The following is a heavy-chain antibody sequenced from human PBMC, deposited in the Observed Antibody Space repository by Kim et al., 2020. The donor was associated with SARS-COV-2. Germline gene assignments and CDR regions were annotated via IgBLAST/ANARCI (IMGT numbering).Heavy chain of an antibody. D-gene: IGHD4-17*01. J-gene: IGHJ4*02. CDR3: ARAGVSTGRSSRTPVDY. Sequence: SVKVSCKASGGTFSSYAISWVRQAPGQGLEWMGRIIPILGIAHYAQKFQGRVTITADKYTSTAYMELSSLRSEDTAVYYCARAGVSTGRSSRTPVDYWGQGTLVTVSS. CDR2: IIPILGIA. CDR1: GGTFSSYA. V-gene: IGHV1-69*04.